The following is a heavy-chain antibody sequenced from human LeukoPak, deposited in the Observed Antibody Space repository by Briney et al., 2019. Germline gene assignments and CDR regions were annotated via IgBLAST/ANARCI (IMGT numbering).Heavy chain of an antibody. CDR3: AKSMTYYYDSSGYYWENYYGMDV. J-gene: IGHJ6*04. Sequence: PGGSLRLSCAASGFTFSSYAMSWVRQAPGKGLEWVSAISGSGGSTYYADSVKGRFTISRDNSKNTLYLQMNSLRAEDTAVYYCAKSMTYYYDSSGYYWENYYGMDVWGKGATVTVSS. CDR2: ISGSGGST. D-gene: IGHD3-22*01. V-gene: IGHV3-23*01. CDR1: GFTFSSYA.